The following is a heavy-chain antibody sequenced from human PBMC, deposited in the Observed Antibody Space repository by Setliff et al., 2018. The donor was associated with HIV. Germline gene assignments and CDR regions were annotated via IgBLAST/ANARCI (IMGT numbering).Heavy chain of an antibody. D-gene: IGHD2-15*01. Sequence: GSLRLSCAASGFSISSHSMNWVRQAPGRGLEWVSSITSTSTYIYYGDSVKGRFTISRDNAKNSLYLQMNSLRAEDTAVYYCAIRPVAARTRKEIYFDYWGQGTLVTVSS. CDR2: ITSTSTYI. CDR3: AIRPVAARTRKEIYFDY. CDR1: GFSISSHS. J-gene: IGHJ4*02. V-gene: IGHV3-21*01.